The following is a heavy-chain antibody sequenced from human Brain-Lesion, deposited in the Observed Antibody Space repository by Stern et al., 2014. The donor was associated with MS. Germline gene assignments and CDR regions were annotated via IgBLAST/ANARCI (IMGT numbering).Heavy chain of an antibody. CDR2: IYYSGNT. CDR1: GGSVSSTSYA. V-gene: IGHV4-39*01. Sequence: QVQLQESGPGLVKPSETLSLTCTVAGGSVSSTSYAWAWIRQPPGKGLGWIGTIYYSGNTYYSPSLKSRLTISLDTPKNQFSRRLGSVPAADTAVYYCAGEEDIRYCSGGSCTGNWFDPWGQGTLVTVSS. J-gene: IGHJ5*02. D-gene: IGHD2-15*01. CDR3: AGEEDIRYCSGGSCTGNWFDP.